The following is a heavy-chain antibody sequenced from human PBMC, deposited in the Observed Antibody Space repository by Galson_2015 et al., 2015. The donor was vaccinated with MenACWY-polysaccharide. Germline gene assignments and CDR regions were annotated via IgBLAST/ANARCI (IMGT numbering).Heavy chain of an antibody. J-gene: IGHJ4*02. CDR3: AKGKFAYYDFWSGYLLDY. CDR2: ISNDGSKS. Sequence: LRLSCAASGFTFSTYGIQWVRQAPGKGLEWVAVISNDGSKSYYADSVKGRFTISRDNSKNTLYLQMNSLRAEDTAVYYCAKGKFAYYDFWSGYLLDYWGQGTLVTVSS. D-gene: IGHD3-3*01. CDR1: GFTFSTYG. V-gene: IGHV3-30*18.